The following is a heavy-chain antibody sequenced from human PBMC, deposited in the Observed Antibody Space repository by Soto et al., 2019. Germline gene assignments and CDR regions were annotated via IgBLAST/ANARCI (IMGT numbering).Heavy chain of an antibody. CDR2: IHYSGTT. CDR1: GGSMRNYF. J-gene: IGHJ4*02. D-gene: IGHD6-13*01. Sequence: LSLTCTVSGGSMRNYFWTWIRQPPGKGLEWIGYIHYSGTTSFFPSYNPSLRSRVTISEDTSKNQFSLKLLPVTTADTAVYFCAAGEASSRNLAPYYLDFWGQGTLVTVSS. CDR3: AAGEASSRNLAPYYLDF. V-gene: IGHV4-59*01.